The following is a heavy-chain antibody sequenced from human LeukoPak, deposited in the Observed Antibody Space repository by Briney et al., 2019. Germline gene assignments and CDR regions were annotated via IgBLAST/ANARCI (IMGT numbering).Heavy chain of an antibody. CDR3: TRGYSGYGNFDC. CDR2: ISGDGSTT. Sequence: GGSLRLSCAAIGFTSNYWMHWVRQAPGKGLVWVSRISGDGSTTFYADSVKGRFTISRDNSKNMLCLQMNSLRAEDTAVYYCTRGYSGYGNFDCWGQGTLVTVSS. J-gene: IGHJ4*02. V-gene: IGHV3-74*01. CDR1: GFTSNYW. D-gene: IGHD5-12*01.